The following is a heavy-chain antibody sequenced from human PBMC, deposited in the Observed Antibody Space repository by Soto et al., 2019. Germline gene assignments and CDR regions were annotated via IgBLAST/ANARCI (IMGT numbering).Heavy chain of an antibody. J-gene: IGHJ6*02. CDR1: GFTFSSYW. D-gene: IGHD5-18*01. Sequence: GGSLRLSCAASGFTFSSYWMSWVRQAPGKGLEWVANIKQDGSEKYYVDSVKGRFTISRDNAKNSLYLQMNSLRAEDTAVYYCARRAAMVYYYYYGMDVWGQGTTVTVS. CDR3: ARRAAMVYYYYYGMDV. CDR2: IKQDGSEK. V-gene: IGHV3-7*05.